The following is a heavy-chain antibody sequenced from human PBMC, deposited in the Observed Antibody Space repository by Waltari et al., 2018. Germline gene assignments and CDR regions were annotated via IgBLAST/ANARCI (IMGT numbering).Heavy chain of an antibody. Sequence: QVQLVQSGAEVKKPGASVKVSCKASGYTFTSYGISWVRQAPGQGLEWRGWNSAYNGNTNYAQKLQGIVTMTTDTSTSTAYMELRSLRSDDTAVYYCARVFGTYYDFWSGYYTGWFDPWGQGTLVTVSS. J-gene: IGHJ5*02. D-gene: IGHD3-3*01. CDR3: ARVFGTYYDFWSGYYTGWFDP. CDR1: GYTFTSYG. V-gene: IGHV1-18*01. CDR2: NSAYNGNT.